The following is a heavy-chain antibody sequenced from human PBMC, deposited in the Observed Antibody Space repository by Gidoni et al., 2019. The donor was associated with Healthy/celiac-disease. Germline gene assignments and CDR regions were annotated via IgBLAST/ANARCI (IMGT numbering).Heavy chain of an antibody. V-gene: IGHV3-30-3*01. CDR1: GFTFSSYA. D-gene: IGHD6-25*01. J-gene: IGHJ5*02. CDR3: AREYSSAPYDWFDP. CDR2: ISDDGSNK. Sequence: QVQLVESGGGVVQPGRSLRLSCAASGFTFSSYAMPWVRQAPGKGLEWVAVISDDGSNKYYADSVKGRFTISRDNSKNTLYLQMNSLRAEDTAVYYCAREYSSAPYDWFDPWGQGTLVTVSS.